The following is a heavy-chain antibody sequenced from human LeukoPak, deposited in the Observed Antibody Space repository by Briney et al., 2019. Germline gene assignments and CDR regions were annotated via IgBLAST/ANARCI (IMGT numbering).Heavy chain of an antibody. CDR3: AKGSLGSWYYFDY. D-gene: IGHD6-13*01. CDR2: FSRSGPNT. Sequence: GGSLRLSCAASGFTFSSYAMSWVRQAPGKGLEWDSTFSRSGPNTYYADSVKGRFTIFRDNSKNTLYLQMNSLRAEDTAVYYCAKGSLGSWYYFDYWGQGTLVTVSS. J-gene: IGHJ4*02. V-gene: IGHV3-23*01. CDR1: GFTFSSYA.